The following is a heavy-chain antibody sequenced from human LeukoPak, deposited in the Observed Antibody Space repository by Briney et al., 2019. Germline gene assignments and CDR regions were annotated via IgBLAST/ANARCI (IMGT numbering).Heavy chain of an antibody. J-gene: IGHJ4*02. CDR1: GFTFSSYA. V-gene: IGHV3-30*04. D-gene: IGHD6-19*01. CDR2: ISYDGSNK. CDR3: AKDVIGQQWPENY. Sequence: GGSLRLSCAASGFTFSSYAMHWVRQAPGKGLEWVAVISYDGSNKYYADSVKGRFTISRDNSKNTLYLQMSSLRPEDTAVYFCAKDVIGQQWPENYWGQGTLVTVSS.